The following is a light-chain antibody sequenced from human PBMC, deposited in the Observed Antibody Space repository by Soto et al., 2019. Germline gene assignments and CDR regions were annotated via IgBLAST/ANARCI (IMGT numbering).Light chain of an antibody. J-gene: IGKJ2*01. CDR1: QSVNSNY. CDR3: QQYGGSPLFT. CDR2: GAS. Sequence: EIVLTQSPGTLSLSPGERGTLSCRASQSVNSNYLAWYQQKPGQAPRLLIYGASSRATGIPDRFSGSGSGTDLTLTISKLEPEDFAVYHCQQYGGSPLFTFGQGTKLEI. V-gene: IGKV3-20*01.